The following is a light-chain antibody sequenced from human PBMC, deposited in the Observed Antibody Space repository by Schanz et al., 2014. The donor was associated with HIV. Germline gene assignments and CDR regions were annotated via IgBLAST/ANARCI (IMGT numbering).Light chain of an antibody. J-gene: IGKJ3*01. V-gene: IGKV3-20*01. Sequence: EIVLTQSPGSLSLSPGGRATLSCGASQSVSSNLAWYQQKPGQAPRLLIYGGSKRATGIPDRFSGSGSETDFTLTISRLEPEDFAVYYCQHYGGSFGPGTKVDAK. CDR3: QHYGGS. CDR2: GGS. CDR1: QSVSSN.